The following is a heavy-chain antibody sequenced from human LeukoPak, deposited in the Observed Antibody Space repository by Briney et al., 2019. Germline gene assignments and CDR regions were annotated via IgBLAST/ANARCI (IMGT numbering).Heavy chain of an antibody. V-gene: IGHV4-34*01. Sequence: SETLSLTCAVYGGSFSGYYWSWIRQPPGKGLEWIGEINHSGSTNYNPSLKSRVTISVDTSKNQFSLKLSSVTPEDTAVYYCARVVQVYCSTTSCYVGAFDIWGQGTMVTVSS. D-gene: IGHD2-2*01. CDR1: GGSFSGYY. CDR3: ARVVQVYCSTTSCYVGAFDI. J-gene: IGHJ3*02. CDR2: INHSGST.